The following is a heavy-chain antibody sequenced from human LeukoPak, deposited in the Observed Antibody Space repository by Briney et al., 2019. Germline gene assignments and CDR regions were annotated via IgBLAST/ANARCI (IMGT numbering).Heavy chain of an antibody. Sequence: GSLRLSCAASGFTVSTNYMNWVRQAPGKGLEWAAVIYSGGSTYYADSVKGRFTISRDNSKNTLYLQMSSLRAEDTAVYYCARTITMIVVVITGGMDVWGQGTTVTVSS. V-gene: IGHV3-66*01. CDR3: ARTITMIVVVITGGMDV. CDR2: IYSGGST. J-gene: IGHJ6*02. CDR1: GFTVSTNY. D-gene: IGHD3-22*01.